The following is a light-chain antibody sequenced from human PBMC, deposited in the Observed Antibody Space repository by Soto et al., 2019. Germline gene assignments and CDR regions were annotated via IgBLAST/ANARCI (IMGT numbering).Light chain of an antibody. CDR1: QSVSSN. CDR3: QQYHHWWT. CDR2: GAS. Sequence: DIVMTQNTLSLPVTPGEPASISCRASQSVSSNLAWYQQKPGQAPRLLIYGASTRATGIPDRFTGSDSGTEFILTISSLQSEDFAVYYCQQYHHWWTFGQGSKVDVK. J-gene: IGKJ1*01. V-gene: IGKV3-15*01.